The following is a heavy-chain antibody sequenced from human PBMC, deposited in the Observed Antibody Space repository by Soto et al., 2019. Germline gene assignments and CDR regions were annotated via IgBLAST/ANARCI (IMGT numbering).Heavy chain of an antibody. CDR1: GWSFRGYY. CDR3: ARSGGIAVAGRKYYFDY. V-gene: IGHV4-34*01. Sequence: SESLTLTCAVYGWSFRGYYWSWIRQPPGKGLEWIGEINHSGSTNYNPSLKSRVTISVDTSKNQFSLKLSSVTAADTAVYYCARSGGIAVAGRKYYFDYWGQGTLVTVSS. J-gene: IGHJ4*02. D-gene: IGHD6-19*01. CDR2: INHSGST.